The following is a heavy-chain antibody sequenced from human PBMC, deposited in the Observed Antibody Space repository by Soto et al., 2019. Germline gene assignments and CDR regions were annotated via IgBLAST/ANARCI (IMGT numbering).Heavy chain of an antibody. CDR1: GFTFSSYA. V-gene: IGHV3-23*01. CDR2: ISGSGGST. D-gene: IGHD3-3*01. Sequence: PGGSLRLSCAASGFTFSSYAMSWVRQAPGKGLEWVSAISGSGGSTYYADSAKGRFTISRDNSKNTLYLQMNSLRAEDTAVYYFAKNKRTSDYDFWSGYYTYYYYGMDVWGQGTTVTVSS. CDR3: AKNKRTSDYDFWSGYYTYYYYGMDV. J-gene: IGHJ6*02.